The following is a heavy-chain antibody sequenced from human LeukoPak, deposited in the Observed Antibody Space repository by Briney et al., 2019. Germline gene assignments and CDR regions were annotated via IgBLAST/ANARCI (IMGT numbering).Heavy chain of an antibody. J-gene: IGHJ4*02. CDR2: INHSGST. CDR1: GGSFSGYY. CDR3: ARGAVGATSFDY. Sequence: SETLSLTCAVYGGSFSGYYWSWIRQPPGKGLEWIGEINHSGSTNYNPSLKSRVTISVDTPKNQFSLKLSSVTAADTAVYYCARGAVGATSFDYWGQGTLVTVSS. D-gene: IGHD1-26*01. V-gene: IGHV4-34*01.